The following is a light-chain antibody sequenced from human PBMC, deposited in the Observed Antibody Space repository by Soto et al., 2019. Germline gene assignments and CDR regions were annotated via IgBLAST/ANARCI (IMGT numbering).Light chain of an antibody. Sequence: QSALTQPPSASGSPGQSVTITCSGTSSDVGEETYVSWYQQHPGKVPKLILYEVSKRPSGVPDRFSGSRSGNTAPLTVSGLQAEDEADYYCSSFAGSPVVFGGGTQLTVL. J-gene: IGLJ2*01. CDR3: SSFAGSPVV. CDR1: SSDVGEETY. CDR2: EVS. V-gene: IGLV2-8*01.